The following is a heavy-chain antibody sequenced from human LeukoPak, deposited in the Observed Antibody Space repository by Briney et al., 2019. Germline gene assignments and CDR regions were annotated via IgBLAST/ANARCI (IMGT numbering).Heavy chain of an antibody. CDR1: GYTLKELS. D-gene: IGHD3-10*01. V-gene: IGHV1-24*01. CDR3: AITMVRGVISTNDY. CDR2: FDPEDGER. J-gene: IGHJ4*02. Sequence: ASVKVSCKVSGYTLKELSTHWVRQARGKGLEWMGGFDPEDGERIYAQKFQDRVMMTEDTSTDTAYMELRSLRSEDTAMYYCAITMVRGVISTNDYWGQGTLVTVSS.